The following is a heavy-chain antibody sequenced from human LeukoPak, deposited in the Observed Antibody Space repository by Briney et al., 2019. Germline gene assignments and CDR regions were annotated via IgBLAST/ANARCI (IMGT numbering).Heavy chain of an antibody. D-gene: IGHD3-22*01. V-gene: IGHV3-21*01. CDR1: GFTFSSYS. J-gene: IGHJ4*02. Sequence: GGSLRLSCAASGFTFSSYSMNWVRQAPGKGLEWVSSISSSSSYIYYADSVKGRFTISRDNAKNSLYLQMNSLRAEDTAVYYCARNYDSSGYYYVYWGQGTLVTVSS. CDR3: ARNYDSSGYYYVY. CDR2: ISSSSSYI.